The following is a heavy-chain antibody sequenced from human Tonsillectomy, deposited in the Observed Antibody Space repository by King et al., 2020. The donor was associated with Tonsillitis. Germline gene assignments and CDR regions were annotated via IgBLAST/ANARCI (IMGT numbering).Heavy chain of an antibody. Sequence: VTLQESGPALVKPTQTLTLTCTFSGFSLSTSAMRVSWIRQPPGKALEWLARIDWDDDKFYSTSLKTRLTISKDTSKNQVVLTMTNMDPVDTATYYCARISVSGYSFDYWGQGTLVTVSS. CDR2: IDWDDDK. D-gene: IGHD5-18*01. J-gene: IGHJ4*02. CDR3: ARISVSGYSFDY. V-gene: IGHV2-70*04. CDR1: GFSLSTSAMR.